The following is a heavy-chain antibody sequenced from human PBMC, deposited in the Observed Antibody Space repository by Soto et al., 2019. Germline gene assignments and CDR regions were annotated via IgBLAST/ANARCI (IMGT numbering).Heavy chain of an antibody. D-gene: IGHD3-3*01. V-gene: IGHV3-23*01. CDR1: GFTFSSYA. J-gene: IGHJ5*02. CDR3: AKEVGYDFWSGRDNWFDP. CDR2: ISGSGGST. Sequence: PGGSLRLSCAASGFTFSSYAMSWVRQAPGKGLEWVSAISGSGGSTYYADSVKGRFTISRDNSKNTLYLQMNSLRAEDTAVYYCAKEVGYDFWSGRDNWFDPWGQGTLVTVSS.